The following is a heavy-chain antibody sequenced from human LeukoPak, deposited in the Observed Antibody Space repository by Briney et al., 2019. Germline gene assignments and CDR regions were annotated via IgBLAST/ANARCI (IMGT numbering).Heavy chain of an antibody. D-gene: IGHD3-22*01. CDR2: IDQDGSDK. J-gene: IGHJ4*02. Sequence: PGGSLRLSCAASGFTFSNYWMSWVRQAPGKGLECVTNIDQDGSDKYYVDSVRGRFTISRDSATNSLYLQMNSLRAEDTAVYYCARGPTMSHYDSSGYYGIDYWGQGTLVTVSS. CDR1: GFTFSNYW. CDR3: ARGPTMSHYDSSGYYGIDY. V-gene: IGHV3-7*01.